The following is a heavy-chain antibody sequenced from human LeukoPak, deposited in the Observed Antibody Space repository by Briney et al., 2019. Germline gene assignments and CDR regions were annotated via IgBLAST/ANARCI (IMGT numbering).Heavy chain of an antibody. CDR3: ARDYSGSVPRDY. CDR1: GGSFSGYY. V-gene: IGHV4-34*01. D-gene: IGHD1-26*01. Sequence: SETLSLTCAVYGGSFSGYYWSWIRQPPGKGLEWIGEINHSGSTNYNPSLKSRVTISVDTSKNQFSLKLSSVTAADTAVYYCARDYSGSVPRDYWGQGTLVTVSP. CDR2: INHSGST. J-gene: IGHJ4*02.